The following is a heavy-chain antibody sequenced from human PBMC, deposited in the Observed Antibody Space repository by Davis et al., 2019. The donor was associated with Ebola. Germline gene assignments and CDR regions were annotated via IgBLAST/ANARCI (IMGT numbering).Heavy chain of an antibody. CDR3: AREDSSSTLWDY. Sequence: GESLKISCAASGFTFSSYWMSWVRQAPGKGLEWVANIKQDGSEKYYVDSVKGRFTISRDNAKNSLYLQMNSLRAEDTAVYYCAREDSSSTLWDYWGQGTLVTVSS. D-gene: IGHD6-6*01. J-gene: IGHJ4*02. CDR2: IKQDGSEK. CDR1: GFTFSSYW. V-gene: IGHV3-7*01.